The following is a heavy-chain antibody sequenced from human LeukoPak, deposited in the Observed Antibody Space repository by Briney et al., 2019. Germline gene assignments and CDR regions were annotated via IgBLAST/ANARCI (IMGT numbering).Heavy chain of an antibody. Sequence: SETLSLTCTVSSGSISNYYWSWIRQPPGKGLEWIGYIYYSGSTNYNPSLKSRVTISVDTSKNQFSLKLSSVTAADTAVYYCIPYYYDNSRGWYFDLWGRGTLVTVSS. CDR3: IPYYYDNSRGWYFDL. CDR2: IYYSGST. V-gene: IGHV4-59*08. CDR1: SGSISNYY. D-gene: IGHD3-22*01. J-gene: IGHJ2*01.